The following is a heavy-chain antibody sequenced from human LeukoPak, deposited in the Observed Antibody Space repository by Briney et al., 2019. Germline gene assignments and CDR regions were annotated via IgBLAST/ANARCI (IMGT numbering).Heavy chain of an antibody. D-gene: IGHD1-14*01. V-gene: IGHV3-7*03. CDR1: GFIFSSFW. CDR3: ARGGTRRPSPFDY. Sequence: GGSLRLSCAASGFIFSSFWMTWVRQAPGKGLEWMANIKQDGSERNYMDSVKGRFTLSRDNTKNPIYLQMNSLRADDTAIYYCARGGTRRPSPFDYWGQGILVTVSS. J-gene: IGHJ4*02. CDR2: IKQDGSER.